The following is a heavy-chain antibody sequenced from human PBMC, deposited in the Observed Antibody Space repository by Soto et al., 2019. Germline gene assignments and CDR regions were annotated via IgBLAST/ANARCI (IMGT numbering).Heavy chain of an antibody. CDR2: ISAYNGNT. CDR3: ARVTLRYFDWFLYSQDYYYAMDV. CDR1: GYTFTSYG. J-gene: IGHJ6*02. V-gene: IGHV1-18*01. D-gene: IGHD3-9*01. Sequence: ASVKVSCKASGYTFTSYGISWVRQAPGQGLEWMGWISAYNGNTNYAQKLQGRVTMTTDTSTSTAYMELRSLRSDDTAVYYCARVTLRYFDWFLYSQDYYYAMDVWGQGTTVPVSS.